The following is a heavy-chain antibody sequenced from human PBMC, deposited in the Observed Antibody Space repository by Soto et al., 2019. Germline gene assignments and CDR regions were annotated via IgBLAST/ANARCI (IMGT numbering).Heavy chain of an antibody. Sequence: VQLLESGGGLVQPGGSLRLSCTASGFSFSTYAMTWVRQAPVKGLEWVSGISGSGDSTHYADSVKGRFTISRDNSKDTLYLQMSSLRADNTAVYYCATRRDASFYYYSMDVWGQGTTVTVSS. CDR3: ATRRDASFYYYSMDV. CDR2: ISGSGDST. J-gene: IGHJ6*02. V-gene: IGHV3-23*01. CDR1: GFSFSTYA. D-gene: IGHD2-2*01.